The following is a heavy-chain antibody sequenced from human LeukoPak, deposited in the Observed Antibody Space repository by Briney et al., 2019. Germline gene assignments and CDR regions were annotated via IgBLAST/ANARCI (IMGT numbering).Heavy chain of an antibody. D-gene: IGHD2-21*02. V-gene: IGHV5-51*01. J-gene: IGHJ4*02. CDR3: ARSMRPYCGGDCYFFDY. Sequence: GESLKISCKGSGYSFTSYWIGWVRQMPGKGLEWMGIIYPGDSDTRYSPSFQGQVTISADKSISTAYLQWSSLKASDTAMYYCARSMRPYCGGDCYFFDYWGQGTLVTVSS. CDR2: IYPGDSDT. CDR1: GYSFTSYW.